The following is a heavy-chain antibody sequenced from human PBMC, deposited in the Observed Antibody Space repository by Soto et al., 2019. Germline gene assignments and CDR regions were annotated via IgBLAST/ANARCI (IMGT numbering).Heavy chain of an antibody. Sequence: SDTLSLTCTVSGCSISSYYWSWIRQPPGKGLEWIEYIDYSGSTNYNPSLKSRVTISVDTSKNQFSLKLSSVTAADAAVYYCNSLVPYWAVWGKG. CDR1: GCSISSYY. D-gene: IGHD2-8*02. V-gene: IGHV4-59*08. CDR2: IDYSGST. J-gene: IGHJ6*03. CDR3: NSLVPYWAV.